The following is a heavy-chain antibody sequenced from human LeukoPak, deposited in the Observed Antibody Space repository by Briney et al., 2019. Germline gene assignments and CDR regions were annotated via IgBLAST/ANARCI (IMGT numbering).Heavy chain of an antibody. Sequence: GGSLRLSCAASGFTFSSYAMSWVRQAPGKGLEWVSAISGSGGRTYYADSVKGRFTISRDNSKNTLYLQMNSLRAEDTAVYYCEATTVVTRIRGVDYWGQGTLVTVSS. J-gene: IGHJ4*02. CDR3: EATTVVTRIRGVDY. V-gene: IGHV3-23*01. CDR1: GFTFSSYA. CDR2: ISGSGGRT. D-gene: IGHD4-23*01.